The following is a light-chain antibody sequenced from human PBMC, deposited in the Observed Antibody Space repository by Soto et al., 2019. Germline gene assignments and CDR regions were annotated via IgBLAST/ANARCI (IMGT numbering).Light chain of an antibody. V-gene: IGLV2-14*01. J-gene: IGLJ1*01. CDR1: NTDVGQDKS. CDR3: VSYTDTDTLV. Sequence: QSALTQPASVSGSRGQSIIISCVGRNTDVGQDKSVSWYQQGPGKAPKLLIFEVTNGPSGVSNRFSGSRSGNTASLTISGLQPDDEGDYFCVSYTDTDTLVFGTGTKLTVL. CDR2: EVT.